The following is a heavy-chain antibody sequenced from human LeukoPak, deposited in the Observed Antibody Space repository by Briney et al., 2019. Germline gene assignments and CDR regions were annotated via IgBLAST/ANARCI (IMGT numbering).Heavy chain of an antibody. CDR1: GFPFSRYW. CDR3: EGILTGPDYYYMDV. D-gene: IGHD3-9*01. J-gene: IGHJ6*03. CDR2: INSDGSST. V-gene: IGHV3-74*01. Sequence: GGTLRLSCAASGFPFSRYWLHWVRQASGRGLVCVSRINSDGSSTRCADSVKGRFTIPRDNAKNTLYLQMNSLRAEDTAVYYCEGILTGPDYYYMDVWGKGTTVTVSS.